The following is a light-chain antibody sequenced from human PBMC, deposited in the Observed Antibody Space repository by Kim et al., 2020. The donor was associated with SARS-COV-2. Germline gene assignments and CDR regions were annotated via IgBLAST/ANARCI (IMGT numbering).Light chain of an antibody. CDR1: TGAVTNAYW. CDR3: LVFYRGSWV. J-gene: IGLJ3*02. V-gene: IGLV7-43*01. Sequence: QAVVTQEPSLTVSPGGTVTLTCASSTGAVTNAYWPNWFQQKPGQPPRALIYDTNSRHSWTPARFSASLLGGQAALTLSGAQPEDEAEYYCLVFYRGSWVFGGGTKLTVL. CDR2: DTN.